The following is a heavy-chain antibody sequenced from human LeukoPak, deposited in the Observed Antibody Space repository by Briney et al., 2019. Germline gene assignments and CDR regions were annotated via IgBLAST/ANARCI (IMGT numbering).Heavy chain of an antibody. CDR1: GCTFRSYW. CDR3: ARGASGWYVEDY. CDR2: IKQDGSEQ. D-gene: IGHD6-19*01. J-gene: IGHJ4*02. V-gene: IGHV3-7*01. Sequence: GGALRLSCAASGCTFRSYWMSWVRQAPGKGREWVANIKQDGSEQYYVDSVKGRFTISRDNAKNSLYLQMNSLRAEDTAVYYCARGASGWYVEDYWGQGTLVTVSS.